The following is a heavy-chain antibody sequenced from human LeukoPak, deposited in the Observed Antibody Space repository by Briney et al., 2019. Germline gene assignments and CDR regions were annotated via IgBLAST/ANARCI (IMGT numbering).Heavy chain of an antibody. Sequence: SQTLSLTCTVSGGSISSGGYYWSWIRQHPGKGLEWSGYIYYSGSTYYNPSCQCRVTISVDTSKNQLSLQLSSVTAADTAVYYCARVTVQLGYCSGSSYLFDYWGQGTLVTVSS. CDR1: GGSISSGGYY. CDR2: IYYSGST. CDR3: ARVTVQLGYCSGSSYLFDY. V-gene: IGHV4-31*03. D-gene: IGHD2-15*01. J-gene: IGHJ4*02.